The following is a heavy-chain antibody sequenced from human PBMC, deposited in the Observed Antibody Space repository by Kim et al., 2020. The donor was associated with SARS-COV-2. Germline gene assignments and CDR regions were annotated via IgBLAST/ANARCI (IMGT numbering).Heavy chain of an antibody. CDR2: ISSSSSYI. J-gene: IGHJ3*02. CDR3: ARGGYCSGGSCYRNDAFDI. CDR1: GFTFSSYS. V-gene: IGHV3-21*01. D-gene: IGHD2-15*01. Sequence: GGSLRLSCAASGFTFSSYSMNWVRQAPGKGLEWVSSISSSSSYIYYADSVKGRFTISRDNAKNSLYLQMNSLRAEDTAVYYCARGGYCSGGSCYRNDAFDIWGQGTMVTVSS.